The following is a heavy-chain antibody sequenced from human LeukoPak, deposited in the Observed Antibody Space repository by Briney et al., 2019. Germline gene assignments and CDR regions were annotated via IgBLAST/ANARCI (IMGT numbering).Heavy chain of an antibody. CDR2: IDYSGST. V-gene: IGHV4-59*01. CDR3: AGTYRYNYYYYMDV. Sequence: SETLSLTCTVSGGSISSYYWSWIRQPPGKGLEWIGYIDYSGSTNYNPSLKSRVTISVDTSKNQFSLKLSSVTAADTAVYYCAGTYRYNYYYYMDVRGKGTTVTISS. D-gene: IGHD1-1*01. CDR1: GGSISSYY. J-gene: IGHJ6*03.